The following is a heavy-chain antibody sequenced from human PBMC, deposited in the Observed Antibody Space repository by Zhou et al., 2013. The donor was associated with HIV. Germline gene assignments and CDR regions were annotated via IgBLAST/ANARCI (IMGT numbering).Heavy chain of an antibody. J-gene: IGHJ5*02. D-gene: IGHD2-2*01. CDR2: VIPMFGSV. Sequence: QVQLVQSGAEVKRPGSSVKVSCKALGGTFTSYAISWVRQAPGQGLEWMGGVIPMFGSVDYAQKFKGKVTISTDKSTSTAYMELRSLRSDDTAVYYCARVGGYCSSTSCPFDPWGQGTLVTVSS. CDR1: GGTFTSYA. CDR3: ARVGGYCSSTSCPFDP. V-gene: IGHV1-69*05.